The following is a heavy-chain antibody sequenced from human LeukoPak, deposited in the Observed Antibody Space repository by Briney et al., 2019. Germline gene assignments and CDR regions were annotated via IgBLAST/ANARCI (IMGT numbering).Heavy chain of an antibody. CDR2: ISGSGGST. CDR1: GFTFSSYA. Sequence: PGGSLRLSCAASGFTFSSYAMSWVRQAPGKGLEWVSAISGSGGSTYYADSVKGRFTISRDNSKNTLYMQMNSLRAEDTAVYYCATDLTIFGVVTPYGMDVWGQGTTVTVSS. CDR3: ATDLTIFGVVTPYGMDV. J-gene: IGHJ6*02. V-gene: IGHV3-23*01. D-gene: IGHD3-3*01.